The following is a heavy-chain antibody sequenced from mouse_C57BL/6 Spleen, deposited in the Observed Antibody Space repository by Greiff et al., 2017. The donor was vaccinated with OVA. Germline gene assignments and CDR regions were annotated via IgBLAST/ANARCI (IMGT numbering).Heavy chain of an antibody. V-gene: IGHV1-50*01. Sequence: QVHVKQPGAELVKPGASVKLSCKASGYTFTSYWMQWVKQRPGQGLEWIGEIDPSDSYTNYNQKFKGKATLTVDTSSSTAYMQLSSLTSEDSAVYYCARWQNYYGSSSDYWGQGTTLTVSS. CDR2: IDPSDSYT. D-gene: IGHD1-1*01. J-gene: IGHJ2*01. CDR1: GYTFTSYW. CDR3: ARWQNYYGSSSDY.